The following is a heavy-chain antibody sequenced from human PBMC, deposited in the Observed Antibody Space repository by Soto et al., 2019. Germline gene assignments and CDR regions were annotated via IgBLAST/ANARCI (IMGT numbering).Heavy chain of an antibody. V-gene: IGHV3-74*01. CDR3: AKDGEGVANFDY. J-gene: IGHJ4*02. CDR1: GFTFSTNL. D-gene: IGHD3-10*01. Sequence: GGSLRLSCAASGFTFSTNLIHWGRQGPGKGLVWVSRINSDGTTAAYADSVQGRFTISRDNAKNTLYLHMTSLRGEDTAVYYCAKDGEGVANFDYWGQGTLVTVSS. CDR2: INSDGTTA.